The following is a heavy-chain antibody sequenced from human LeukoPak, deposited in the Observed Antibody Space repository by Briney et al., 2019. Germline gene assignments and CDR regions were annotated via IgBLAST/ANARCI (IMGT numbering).Heavy chain of an antibody. D-gene: IGHD3-22*01. CDR1: GGSISSYY. CDR2: IYYSGGT. Sequence: SETLSLTCTVSGGSISSYYWSWIRQPPGKGLEWVGYIYYSGGTNYNPSLKSPVTISVDPSKNPCSLKLSSVTAADPALYYCAGWGYYYDSSGPGPFVYWGQETLVPVSS. CDR3: AGWGYYYDSSGPGPFVY. V-gene: IGHV4-59*08. J-gene: IGHJ4*02.